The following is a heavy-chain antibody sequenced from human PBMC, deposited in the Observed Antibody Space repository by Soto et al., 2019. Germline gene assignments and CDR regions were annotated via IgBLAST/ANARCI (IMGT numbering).Heavy chain of an antibody. Sequence: QVQLVESGGGLVKPGGSLRLSCAASGFTFSDYYMSWIRQAPGKGLEWVSCISISGSTMYYADSVKGRFTISRDNAKNPLYLQLNSLRAEDTAVYYCARIIGGTVTTGPGDYWCQGTLVTVSS. CDR2: ISISGSTM. V-gene: IGHV3-11*01. CDR1: GFTFSDYY. CDR3: ARIIGGTVTTGPGDY. J-gene: IGHJ4*02. D-gene: IGHD4-17*01.